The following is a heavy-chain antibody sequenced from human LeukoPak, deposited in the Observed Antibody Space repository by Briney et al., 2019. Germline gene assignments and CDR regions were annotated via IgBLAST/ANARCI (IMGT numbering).Heavy chain of an antibody. D-gene: IGHD6-13*01. CDR2: ISYDGSNK. J-gene: IGHJ5*02. Sequence: GRSLRLSCAASGFXFTSYVMHWVRQAPGKGLQWVALISYDGSNKYYADSVKGRFTISRDNSKNTLYLQMNSLRAEDTAVYYCARPRGAAAGTFGFDPWGQGTLVTVSS. CDR3: ARPRGAAAGTFGFDP. V-gene: IGHV3-30*03. CDR1: GFXFTSYV.